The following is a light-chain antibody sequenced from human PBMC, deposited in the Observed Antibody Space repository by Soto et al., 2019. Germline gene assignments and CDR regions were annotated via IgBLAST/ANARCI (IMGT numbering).Light chain of an antibody. CDR1: QGIRND. CDR3: LQDYNYPRT. J-gene: IGKJ1*01. V-gene: IGKV1-6*01. CDR2: GAS. Sequence: AIQMTQSPSSLSASVGDGVTITCRASQGIRNDLGWYQQKPGKAPKLLIYGASSLQSGVPSRFSGSGSGTDFTLTISSLQPEDFATYYCLQDYNYPRTFGQGTKVEI.